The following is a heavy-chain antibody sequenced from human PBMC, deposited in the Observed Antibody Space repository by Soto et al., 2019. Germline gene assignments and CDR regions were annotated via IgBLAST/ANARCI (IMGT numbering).Heavy chain of an antibody. D-gene: IGHD3-22*01. Sequence: SETLSLTCTLSVFSIISIIYYWGWIRQPPGKGLEWIGSIYYSGSTYYNPSLKSRVTISVDTSKNQFSLKLSSVTAADRDVYYCARQYYYDSSGDWYLDLWGRGTLVTVSS. V-gene: IGHV4-39*01. J-gene: IGHJ2*01. CDR2: IYYSGST. CDR3: ARQYYYDSSGDWYLDL. CDR1: VFSIISIIYY.